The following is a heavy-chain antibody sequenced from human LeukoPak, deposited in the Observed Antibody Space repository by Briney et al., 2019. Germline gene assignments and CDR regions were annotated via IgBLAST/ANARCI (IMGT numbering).Heavy chain of an antibody. Sequence: SETLSLTCTVSGGSISSGGYYWSWIRQHPGKGLEWIGYIYYSGSTYYNPCLKSRVTISVDTSKNQFSLKLSSVTAADTAVYYCARDRRDGYNYGANEIDYWGQGTLVTVSS. J-gene: IGHJ4*02. CDR1: GGSISSGGYY. CDR2: IYYSGST. D-gene: IGHD5-24*01. V-gene: IGHV4-31*03. CDR3: ARDRRDGYNYGANEIDY.